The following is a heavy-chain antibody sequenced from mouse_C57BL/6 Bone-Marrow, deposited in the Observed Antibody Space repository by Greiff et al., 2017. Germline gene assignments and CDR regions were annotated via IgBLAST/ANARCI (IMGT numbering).Heavy chain of an antibody. CDR3: ARSYDYDDYTMDY. J-gene: IGHJ4*01. V-gene: IGHV1-64*01. CDR2: MHPNGGSP. Sequence: QVQLKQPGAELVKPGASVKLSCKASGYTFTNCWMHWVKQRPGQGLEWIGMMHPNGGSPDYNEKFKSEATLSVDKSSRTAYMELSSLTSEDSAVYYCARSYDYDDYTMDYWGQGTSVPVSS. D-gene: IGHD2-4*01. CDR1: GYTFTNCW.